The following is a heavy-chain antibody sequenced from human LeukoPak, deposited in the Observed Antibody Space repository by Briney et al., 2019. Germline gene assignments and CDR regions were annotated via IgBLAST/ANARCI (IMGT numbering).Heavy chain of an antibody. CDR2: ISSISSYR. CDR1: GFTFSSYS. V-gene: IGHV3-21*01. J-gene: IGHJ4*02. CDR3: ARPMGDY. D-gene: IGHD3-10*01. Sequence: GGSLRLSCAASGFTFSSYSMNWVRQAPGKGLEWVSSISSISSYRYYADSVNGRFTISRDNAKNSLYLQMNSLRAEDTAVYYCARPMGDYWGQGTLVTVSS.